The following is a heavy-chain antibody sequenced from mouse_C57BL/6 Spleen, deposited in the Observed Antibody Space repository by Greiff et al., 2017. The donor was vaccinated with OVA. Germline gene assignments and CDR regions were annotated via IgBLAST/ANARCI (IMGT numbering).Heavy chain of an antibody. CDR3: ARAGDYYGSRRYFDV. Sequence: EVQGVESGGGLVKPGGSLKLSCAASGFTFSDYGMHWVRQAPEKGLEWVAYISSGSSTIYYADTVKGRFTISRDNAKNTLFLQMTSLRSEDTAMYYCARAGDYYGSRRYFDVWGTGTTVTVSS. J-gene: IGHJ1*03. V-gene: IGHV5-17*01. CDR2: ISSGSSTI. D-gene: IGHD1-1*01. CDR1: GFTFSDYG.